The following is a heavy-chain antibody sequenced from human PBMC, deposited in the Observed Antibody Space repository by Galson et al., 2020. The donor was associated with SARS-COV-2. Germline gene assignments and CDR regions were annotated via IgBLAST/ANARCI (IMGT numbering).Heavy chain of an antibody. D-gene: IGHD6-19*01. CDR3: AKEAGDRYFDH. CDR1: GFTFSTYS. Sequence: GGSLRLSCAASGFTFSTYSLNWVRQTPGKGLEWVSSISGSSTYISYADSVRGRFTISRDNAENSLFLQMKGLRAEDTAVYYCAKEAGDRYFDHRGQGTLVTVSS. CDR2: ISGSSTYI. V-gene: IGHV3-21*01. J-gene: IGHJ4*02.